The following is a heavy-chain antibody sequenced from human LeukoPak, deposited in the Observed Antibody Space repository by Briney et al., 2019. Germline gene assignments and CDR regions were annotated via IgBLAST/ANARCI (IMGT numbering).Heavy chain of an antibody. D-gene: IGHD3-22*01. J-gene: IGHJ3*02. CDR2: ISSSSNYI. CDR1: GFIFNQYT. Sequence: GGSLRLSCAGSGFIFNQYTMNWVRQAPGKGLEWVSSISSSSNYIYYAASVKGRFTISRENAKNSLHLQMNSLSAEDTAVYYCVRGFYYDGSGYYDMWGQGIMVTVSS. V-gene: IGHV3-21*01. CDR3: VRGFYYDGSGYYDM.